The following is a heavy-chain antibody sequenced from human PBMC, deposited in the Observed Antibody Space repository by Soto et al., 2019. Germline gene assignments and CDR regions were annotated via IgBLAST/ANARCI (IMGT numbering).Heavy chain of an antibody. V-gene: IGHV1-18*04. Sequence: ASVEVSCKASGYTFTSYGISWVRQAPGQGLEWMGWISAYNGNKNYAQKLQGRVTMTTDTSTSTAYMELRSLRSDDTAVYSCPRGVINSYDSSCYRYCFAYCGQVTMVAVSS. D-gene: IGHD3-22*01. CDR2: ISAYNGNK. CDR1: GYTFTSYG. J-gene: IGHJ4*02. CDR3: PRGVINSYDSSCYRYCFAY.